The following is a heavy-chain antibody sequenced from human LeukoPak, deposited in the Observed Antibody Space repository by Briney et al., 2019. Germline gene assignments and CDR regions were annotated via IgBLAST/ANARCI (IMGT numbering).Heavy chain of an antibody. CDR3: ARFVGACSGGSCYSDY. J-gene: IGHJ4*02. Sequence: GESLKISCKGSGYSFTSYWIGWVRQMPGKGLEWMGIIYPGDSDTRYSPSFRGQVTISADKSISTAYLQWNSLKASDTAMYYCARFVGACSGGSCYSDYWGQGTLVTVSS. CDR2: IYPGDSDT. D-gene: IGHD2-15*01. CDR1: GYSFTSYW. V-gene: IGHV5-51*01.